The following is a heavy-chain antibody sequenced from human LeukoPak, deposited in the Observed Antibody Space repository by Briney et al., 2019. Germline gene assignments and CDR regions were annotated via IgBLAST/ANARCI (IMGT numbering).Heavy chain of an antibody. Sequence: ASVKASCKASGYTFTGYYMHWVRQAPGQGLEWMGWINPNSGGTNYAQKFQGWVTMTRDTSISTAYMELSRLRSDDTAVYYCARGPSRGYSSSWYWNYWGQGTLVTVSS. D-gene: IGHD6-13*01. CDR1: GYTFTGYY. CDR2: INPNSGGT. CDR3: ARGPSRGYSSSWYWNY. J-gene: IGHJ4*02. V-gene: IGHV1-2*04.